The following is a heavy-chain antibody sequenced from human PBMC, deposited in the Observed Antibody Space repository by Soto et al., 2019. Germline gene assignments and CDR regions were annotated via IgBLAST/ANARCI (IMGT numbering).Heavy chain of an antibody. CDR2: INHSGST. CDR3: ARRGRWAAAGQDY. CDR1: SGSFSGYY. J-gene: IGHJ4*02. V-gene: IGHV4-34*01. Sequence: SETLSLTCAVYSGSFSGYYWSWIHQPPGKGLEWIGEINHSGSTNYNPSLKSRVTISVDTSKNQFSLKLSSVTAADTAVYYCARRGRWAAAGQDYWGQGPLVTVSS. D-gene: IGHD6-13*01.